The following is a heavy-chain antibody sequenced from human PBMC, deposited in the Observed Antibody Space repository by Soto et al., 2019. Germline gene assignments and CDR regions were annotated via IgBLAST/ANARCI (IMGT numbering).Heavy chain of an antibody. D-gene: IGHD3-3*01. CDR3: ARYTIFGVVIMRGRPFDY. CDR1: GYTFTSYG. J-gene: IGHJ4*02. Sequence: GAPVKVSCKASGYTFTSYGISWVRQAPGQGLEWMGWISAYNGNTNYAQKLQGRVTMTTDTSTSTAYMELRSLRSDDTAVYYCARYTIFGVVIMRGRPFDYWGQGTLVTV. CDR2: ISAYNGNT. V-gene: IGHV1-18*01.